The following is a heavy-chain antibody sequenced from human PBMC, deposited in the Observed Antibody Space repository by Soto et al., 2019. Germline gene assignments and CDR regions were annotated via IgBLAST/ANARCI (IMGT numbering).Heavy chain of an antibody. CDR2: IYHSGST. J-gene: IGHJ4*02. D-gene: IGHD3-22*01. CDR1: GYSISSGYY. CDR3: ARGGLGYYDSSGYYYDDY. V-gene: IGHV4-38-2*01. Sequence: SETLSLTCAVSGYSISSGYYWGWIRQPPGKGLEWIGSIYHSGSTYYNPSLKSRVTISVDTSKNQFSLKLSSVTAADTAVYYCARGGLGYYDSSGYYYDDYWGQGTLVTVS.